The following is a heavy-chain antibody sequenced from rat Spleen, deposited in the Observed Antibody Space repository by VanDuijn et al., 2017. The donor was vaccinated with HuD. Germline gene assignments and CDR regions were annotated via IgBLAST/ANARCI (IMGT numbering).Heavy chain of an antibody. CDR3: TRDDYYSAVFDY. Sequence: EVQLVESGGGLVQPGRSMKLSCAASGFTFSDYNMAWVRQAPKKGLEWVATIIYDGTATYYRDSVKGRFTLSRDNAKSTLYLQMGSLRSEDTATYYCTRDDYYSAVFDYWGQGVMVSVSS. CDR1: GFTFSDYN. CDR2: IIYDGTAT. D-gene: IGHD1-1*01. V-gene: IGHV5-7*01. J-gene: IGHJ2*01.